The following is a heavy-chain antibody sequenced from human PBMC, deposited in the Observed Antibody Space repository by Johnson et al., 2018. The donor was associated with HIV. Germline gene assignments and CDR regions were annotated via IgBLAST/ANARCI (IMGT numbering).Heavy chain of an antibody. D-gene: IGHD6-19*01. CDR2: ISWNSGSI. Sequence: VQLVESGGVVVQPGGSLRLSCAASGFTFDDYAMHWVRQAPGKGLEWVSGISWNSGSIGYADSVKGRFTISRDNAKNSLYLQMNSLRAEDTALYYCAREARSERSAVAVSDAFDVWGQGTMVTVSS. J-gene: IGHJ3*01. CDR1: GFTFDDYA. V-gene: IGHV3-9*01. CDR3: AREARSERSAVAVSDAFDV.